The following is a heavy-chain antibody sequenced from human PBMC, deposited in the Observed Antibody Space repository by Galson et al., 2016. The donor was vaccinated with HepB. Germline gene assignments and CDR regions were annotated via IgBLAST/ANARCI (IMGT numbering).Heavy chain of an antibody. D-gene: IGHD3-22*01. CDR3: ARVRLLQTPNWFDP. J-gene: IGHJ5*02. V-gene: IGHV3-23*01. Sequence: SLRLSCAASGFTFSNYAMSWVRQAPGKGLEWVSGISGSGGSTYYADSVKGRFTISRDNSKNTLFLQMHSLRAEDTAVYYCARVRLLQTPNWFDPWGQGALVTVSS. CDR2: ISGSGGST. CDR1: GFTFSNYA.